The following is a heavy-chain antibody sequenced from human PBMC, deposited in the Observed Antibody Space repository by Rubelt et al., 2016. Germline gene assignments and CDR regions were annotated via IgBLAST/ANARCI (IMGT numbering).Heavy chain of an antibody. CDR3: ADAGGDLG. Sequence: VQLVESGGGVVQPGGSLRLSCAASGFTFSSYDIHWVRRAAGRGLEWVSAIGTTGNTFYPGSVEGRFTISREKAKNSLYLEMNSLRAGDTAVYYCADAGGDLGWGQGTLVTVSS. V-gene: IGHV3-13*04. J-gene: IGHJ4*02. CDR1: GFTFSSYD. D-gene: IGHD3-16*01. CDR2: IGTTGNT.